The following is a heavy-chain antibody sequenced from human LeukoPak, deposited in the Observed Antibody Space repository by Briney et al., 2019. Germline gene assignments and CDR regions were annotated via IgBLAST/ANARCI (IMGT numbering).Heavy chain of an antibody. V-gene: IGHV1-2*02. J-gene: IGHJ5*02. CDR1: GYTFTGYY. CDR2: INPNSGGT. D-gene: IGHD6-13*01. Sequence: ASVKVSCKASGYTFTGYYMHWVRQAPGQGLEWMGWINPNSGGTNYAQKFQGRVTMTRDTSISTAYMELSRLRPDDTAVYYCARDSSSSWPPKCDPWGQGTLVTVSS. CDR3: ARDSSSSWPPKCDP.